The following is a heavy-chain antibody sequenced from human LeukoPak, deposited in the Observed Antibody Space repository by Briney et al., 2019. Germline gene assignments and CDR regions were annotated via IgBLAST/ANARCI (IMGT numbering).Heavy chain of an antibody. Sequence: SETLSLTCTVSGGSISSHYWSWIRQPPGKGLEWIGYIYTSGSTNYNPSLQSRVTISVDTSKSRFSLKLGSVTAADTAVYFCARQFSSSSSFDYWGQGTLVTVSS. CDR2: IYTSGST. D-gene: IGHD6-6*01. J-gene: IGHJ4*02. CDR1: GGSISSHY. V-gene: IGHV4-4*09. CDR3: ARQFSSSSSFDY.